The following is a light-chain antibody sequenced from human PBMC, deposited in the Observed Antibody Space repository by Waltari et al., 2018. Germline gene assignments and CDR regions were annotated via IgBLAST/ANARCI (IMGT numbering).Light chain of an antibody. J-gene: IGKJ1*01. CDR3: HQYYLTPWT. CDR2: WAP. CDR1: QSVLYSSNNKNY. V-gene: IGKV4-1*01. Sequence: DIVMTQSPDSLAVSLGERATIHCKSSQSVLYSSNNKNYLAWYQQKPGQPPKLLIYWAPTREAGVPDRFSGSGSGTDFTLTINGLQPEDAAVYFCHQYYLTPWTFGQGTKLEIK.